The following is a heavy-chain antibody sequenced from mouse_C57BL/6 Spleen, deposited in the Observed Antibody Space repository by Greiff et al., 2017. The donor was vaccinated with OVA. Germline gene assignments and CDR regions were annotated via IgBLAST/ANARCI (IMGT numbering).Heavy chain of an antibody. Sequence: VKLVESGPGLVQPSQSLSITCTVSGFSLTSYGVHWVRQSPGKGLEWLGVIWSGGSTDYNAAFISRLSIGKDNSKGQVFFRRNSLQADDTAIYYCARRVGSSSWFAYWGKGTLVTVSA. CDR1: GFSLTSYG. CDR3: ARRVGSSSWFAY. V-gene: IGHV2-2*01. CDR2: IWSGGST. J-gene: IGHJ3*01. D-gene: IGHD1-1*01.